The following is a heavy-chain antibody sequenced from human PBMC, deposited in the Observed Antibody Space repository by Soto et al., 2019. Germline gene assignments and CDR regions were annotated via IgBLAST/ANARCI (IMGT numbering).Heavy chain of an antibody. CDR2: ISAYNGNT. Sequence: ASVKVSCKASGYTFTSYGISWVRQAPGQGLEWMGWISAYNGNTNYAQKLQGRVTMTTDTSTSTAYMELRSLRSDDTAVYYCARGADIAPPGYDSFDIWGQGTMVTVS. CDR3: ARGADIAPPGYDSFDI. V-gene: IGHV1-18*01. CDR1: GYTFTSYG. J-gene: IGHJ3*02. D-gene: IGHD6-13*01.